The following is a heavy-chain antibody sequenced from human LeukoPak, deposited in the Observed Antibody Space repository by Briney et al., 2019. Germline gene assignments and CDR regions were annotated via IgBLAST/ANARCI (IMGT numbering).Heavy chain of an antibody. Sequence: SVKVSCKASGGTFSSYAISWVRQAPGQGLEWMGGIIPIFGTANYAQKFQGRVTITADESTSTAYMELSSLRSEDTAVYYCASSEIYYCSSTSCYPNYWGQGTLVTVSS. V-gene: IGHV1-69*13. D-gene: IGHD2-2*01. CDR2: IIPIFGTA. J-gene: IGHJ4*02. CDR1: GGTFSSYA. CDR3: ASSEIYYCSSTSCYPNY.